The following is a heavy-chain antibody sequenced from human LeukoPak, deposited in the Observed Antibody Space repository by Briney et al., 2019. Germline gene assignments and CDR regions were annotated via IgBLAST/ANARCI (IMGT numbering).Heavy chain of an antibody. CDR1: GFTFSDYY. V-gene: IGHV3-11*06. Sequence: GGSLRLFCAASGFTFSDYYMSYLREAPGKGLEWVSYISSTSSYTKYAASVKGRFTISRDDTKTSLYLQMNSPRAEDTAMYYCTRGDLKGIAAAGTQNHFDYWGQGTLAPVSS. CDR3: TRGDLKGIAAAGTQNHFDY. CDR2: ISSTSSYT. D-gene: IGHD6-13*01. J-gene: IGHJ4*02.